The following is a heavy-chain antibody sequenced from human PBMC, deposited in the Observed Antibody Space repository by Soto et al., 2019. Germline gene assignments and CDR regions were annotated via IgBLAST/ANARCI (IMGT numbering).Heavy chain of an antibody. J-gene: IGHJ5*02. Sequence: QVQLQESGPGLVKPSGTLSLTCAVSGGSISSSNWWSWVRQPPGKGLEWIGEIYHSGSTNYNPSLKRRVTRSVDKSKNQFSLRLSSGTAADTAVYYCARDYMVRGVMRWFDPGGQGTLVTVSS. CDR1: GGSISSSNW. CDR2: IYHSGST. D-gene: IGHD3-10*01. CDR3: ARDYMVRGVMRWFDP. V-gene: IGHV4-4*02.